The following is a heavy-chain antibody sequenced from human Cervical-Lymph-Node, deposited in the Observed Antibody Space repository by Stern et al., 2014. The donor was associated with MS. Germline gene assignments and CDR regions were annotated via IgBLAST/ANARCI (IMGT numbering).Heavy chain of an antibody. D-gene: IGHD2-15*01. Sequence: QVQLGQSGPEVKKPGASVKVSCKASGYTFTSHGLSWIRQAPGQGLEWLGWISAYKGTTNYAQHLQGRVTMTRDTSTNTGYMELTSLRSDDTAVYFCARVVAEKYGMDVWGQGTTVTVSS. J-gene: IGHJ6*02. CDR2: ISAYKGTT. CDR3: ARVVAEKYGMDV. V-gene: IGHV1-18*01. CDR1: GYTFTSHG.